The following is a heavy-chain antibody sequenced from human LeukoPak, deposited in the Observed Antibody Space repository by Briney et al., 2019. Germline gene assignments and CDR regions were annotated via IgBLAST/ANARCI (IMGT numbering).Heavy chain of an antibody. Sequence: SETLSLTCTVSGGSISSHYWSWLRQSPGKGLEWIGYIYYSGSTNYNPSLKSRVTISVDTSKNQFSLKLSSVTAADTAVYYCARGEMATIEDAFDIWGQGTMVTVSS. J-gene: IGHJ3*02. D-gene: IGHD5-24*01. CDR2: IYYSGST. CDR3: ARGEMATIEDAFDI. V-gene: IGHV4-59*11. CDR1: GGSISSHY.